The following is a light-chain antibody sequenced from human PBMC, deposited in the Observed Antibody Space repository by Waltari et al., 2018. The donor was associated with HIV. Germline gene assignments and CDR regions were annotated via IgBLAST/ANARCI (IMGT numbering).Light chain of an antibody. V-gene: IGLV1-47*01. Sequence: QSVLTQPPSASGTPGPRVTISCSGSSSNIGSTYVYWYQQLPGTAPKLHIYRNNQRPSGVPDRFSGSKSGTSASLAISGLRSEDEADYYCAAWDDSLSGVVIGGGTKLTVL. J-gene: IGLJ2*01. CDR3: AAWDDSLSGVV. CDR1: SSNIGSTY. CDR2: RNN.